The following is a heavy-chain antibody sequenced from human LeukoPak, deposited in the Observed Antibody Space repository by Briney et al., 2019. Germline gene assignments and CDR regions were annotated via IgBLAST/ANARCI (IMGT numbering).Heavy chain of an antibody. J-gene: IGHJ4*02. V-gene: IGHV3-7*01. CDR1: GFTFCSSW. D-gene: IGHD4-23*01. CDR2: INQDVSEK. CDR3: ARDLRRYGGNTFDY. Sequence: GGSLRLSCAASGFTFCSSWMSWVRQAPGKGLEWVANINQDVSEKYYVDSVKGRFTISRDNAKNSLCLQMNSLRAEDTAVYYCARDLRRYGGNTFDYWGQGTLVAVSS.